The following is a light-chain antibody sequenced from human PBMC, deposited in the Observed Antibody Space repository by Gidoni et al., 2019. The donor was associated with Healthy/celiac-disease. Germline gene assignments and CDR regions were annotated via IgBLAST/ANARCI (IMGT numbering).Light chain of an antibody. J-gene: IGLJ2*01. Sequence: SYELTQPPSVSVSPGQTASITCSGDKLGDKYACWYQQKPGQSPVLVIYKDSKRPSGIPERFSGSNSGNTATLTISGTQAMDEADYYCQAWDSGVVFGGGTKLTVL. CDR1: KLGDKY. CDR2: KDS. CDR3: QAWDSGVV. V-gene: IGLV3-1*01.